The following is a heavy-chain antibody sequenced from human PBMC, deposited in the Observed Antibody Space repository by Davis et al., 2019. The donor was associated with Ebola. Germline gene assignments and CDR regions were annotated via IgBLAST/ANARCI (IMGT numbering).Heavy chain of an antibody. V-gene: IGHV5-51*01. D-gene: IGHD3-9*01. CDR3: ARQNYDILTGYLDY. Sequence: KVSCKGSGYSFTSYWIGRVRQMHGKGLEWMGNIYPGDSDTRYSPSFQGQVTISADKSISTAYLQWSSLKASDTAMYYCARQNYDILTGYLDYWGQGTLVTVSS. CDR1: GYSFTSYW. J-gene: IGHJ4*02. CDR2: IYPGDSDT.